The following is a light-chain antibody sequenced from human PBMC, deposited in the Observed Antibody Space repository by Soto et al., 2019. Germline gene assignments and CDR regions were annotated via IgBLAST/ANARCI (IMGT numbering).Light chain of an antibody. CDR1: QSVSSSY. CDR2: GAS. J-gene: IGKJ2*01. V-gene: IGKV3-20*01. Sequence: EIVLTQSPGPLSLSPGERATLSCRASQSVSSSYLAWYQQKRGQAPRLLIYGASIRATGITDRFSGSGSGTDFTLTISRMEPEHFAVYNFQQYGNSPYTFGQGTRLAIK. CDR3: QQYGNSPYT.